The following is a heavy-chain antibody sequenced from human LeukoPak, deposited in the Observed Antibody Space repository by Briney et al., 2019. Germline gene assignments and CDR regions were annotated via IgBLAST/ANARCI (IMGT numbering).Heavy chain of an antibody. CDR2: ISYDGSNK. CDR1: GFTFSSYA. V-gene: IGHV3-30-3*01. D-gene: IGHD2-21*02. Sequence: GGSLRLSCAAYGFTFSSYAMHWVRQAPGKGLEWVAVISYDGSNKYYADSVKGRFTISRDDSKNTLYLQMDSLRAEDTAVYYCARGGDHDAFDIWGQGTMVTLSS. CDR3: ARGGDHDAFDI. J-gene: IGHJ3*02.